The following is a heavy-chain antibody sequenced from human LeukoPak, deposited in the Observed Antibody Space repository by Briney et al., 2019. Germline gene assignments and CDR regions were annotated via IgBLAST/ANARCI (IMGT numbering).Heavy chain of an antibody. J-gene: IGHJ4*02. CDR1: GYTFGTYD. CDR2: MNPNTGNT. V-gene: IGHV1-8*03. D-gene: IGHD4-23*01. Sequence: ASVKVSCKASGYTFGTYDINWVRQAAGQGLDWMGWMNPNTGNTGYAQKFQGRVTITRTTSTSTAYLQLSSLTSEDTAVYYCGRVLGGGNSVHFDYWGQGTLVTVSS. CDR3: GRVLGGGNSVHFDY.